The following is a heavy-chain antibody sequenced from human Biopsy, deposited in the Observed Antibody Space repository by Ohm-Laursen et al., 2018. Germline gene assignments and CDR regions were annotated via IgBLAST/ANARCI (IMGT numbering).Heavy chain of an antibody. CDR1: GYTFTSYE. CDR2: MNPDSGNT. J-gene: IGHJ5*02. Sequence: GASVKVSCKTSGYTFTSYEINWVRQATGQGLEWMGWMNPDSGNTGYAQNFQGRVTMTRNTSISTAYMELSSLRSEDTAVYFCARADHPLFYYGSGSSNWFDPWGQGTLVTVSS. V-gene: IGHV1-8*01. D-gene: IGHD3-10*01. CDR3: ARADHPLFYYGSGSSNWFDP.